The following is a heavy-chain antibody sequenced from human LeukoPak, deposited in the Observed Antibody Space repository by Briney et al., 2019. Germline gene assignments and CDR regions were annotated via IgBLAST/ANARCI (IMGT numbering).Heavy chain of an antibody. D-gene: IGHD3-9*01. J-gene: IGHJ3*02. CDR1: GFTFSSYA. V-gene: IGHV3-23*01. Sequence: GGSLRLSCAVSGFTFSSYAMSWVRQAPGEGRVWVSAISGSGGSTYYADSVKGRFTISRDNSKNSLYLQMNSLRAEDTAVYYCARAEARYSLGDAFDIWGQGTKVTASS. CDR2: ISGSGGST. CDR3: ARAEARYSLGDAFDI.